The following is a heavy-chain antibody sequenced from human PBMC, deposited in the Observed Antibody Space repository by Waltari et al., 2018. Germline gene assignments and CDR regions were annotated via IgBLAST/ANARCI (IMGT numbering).Heavy chain of an antibody. CDR3: AKAWGAAVVHDAFDI. J-gene: IGHJ3*02. CDR2: ISGSGGST. Sequence: EVQLLESGGGLVQPGGSLRLSCAASGFTFSSYAMSWVRQAPGKGVEGVSAISGSGGSTYYADSVKGRFTISRDNAKNTLYLQMNSLRAEDTAVYYCAKAWGAAVVHDAFDIWGQGTMVTVSS. D-gene: IGHD6-13*01. V-gene: IGHV3-23*01. CDR1: GFTFSSYA.